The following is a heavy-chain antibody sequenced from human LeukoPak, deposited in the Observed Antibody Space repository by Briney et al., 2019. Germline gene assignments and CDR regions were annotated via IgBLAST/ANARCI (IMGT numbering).Heavy chain of an antibody. Sequence: GGSLRLSCAASGFTFSSYAMHWVRQAPGKGLEWVAVISYDGSNKYYADSVKGRFTISRDNSKNTLYLQMNSLRAEDTAVYYCARDTYYYDSSVVELDCWGQGTLVTVSS. CDR1: GFTFSSYA. V-gene: IGHV3-30*04. CDR3: ARDTYYYDSSVVELDC. CDR2: ISYDGSNK. D-gene: IGHD3-22*01. J-gene: IGHJ4*02.